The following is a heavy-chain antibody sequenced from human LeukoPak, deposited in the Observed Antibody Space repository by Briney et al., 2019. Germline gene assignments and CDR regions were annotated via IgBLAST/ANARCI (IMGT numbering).Heavy chain of an antibody. CDR1: GFTFSSYG. CDR2: ISYDGSNK. CDR3: ADGRDVVVPAMDY. J-gene: IGHJ4*02. Sequence: GGSLRLSCAASGFTFSSYGMHWVRQAPGKGLEWVAVISYDGSNKYYADSVKGRFTISRDNSKNTLYLQMNSLRAEDTAVYYCADGRDVVVPAMDYWGQGTLVTVSS. V-gene: IGHV3-30*19. D-gene: IGHD2-2*01.